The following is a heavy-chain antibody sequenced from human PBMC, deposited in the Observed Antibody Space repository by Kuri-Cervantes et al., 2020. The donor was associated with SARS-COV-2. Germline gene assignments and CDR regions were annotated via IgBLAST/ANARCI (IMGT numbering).Heavy chain of an antibody. CDR1: GGSISSYY. Sequence: GSLRLSCTVSGGSISSYYCSWIRQPPGKGLEWIGYIYYSGSTNYNPSLKSRVTISVDTSKNQSSLKLSSVTAADTAVYYCARDYGDYYYYYGMDVWGQGTTVTVSS. D-gene: IGHD4-17*01. CDR2: IYYSGST. J-gene: IGHJ6*02. V-gene: IGHV4-59*08. CDR3: ARDYGDYYYYYGMDV.